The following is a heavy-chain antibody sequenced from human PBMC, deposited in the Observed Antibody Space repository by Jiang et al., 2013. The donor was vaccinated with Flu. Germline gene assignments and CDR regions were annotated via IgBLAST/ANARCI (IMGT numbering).Heavy chain of an antibody. V-gene: IGHV3-30*18. J-gene: IGHJ5*02. CDR2: ISYDESNK. D-gene: IGHD2-2*01. Sequence: QLLESGGGVVQPGRSLRLSCAASGFTFKTYDMHWVRQAPGKGLEWVAVISYDESNKYYADSVKGRFTISRDNSKNTLYLQMNSLRAEDTAVYYCAKNSVQYCTTTSCYYWFDPWGQGTLVTVSS. CDR1: GFTFKTYD. CDR3: AKNSVQYCTTTSCYYWFDP.